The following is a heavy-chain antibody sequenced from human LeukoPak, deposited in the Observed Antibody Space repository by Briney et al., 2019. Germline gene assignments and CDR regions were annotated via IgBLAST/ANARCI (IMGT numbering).Heavy chain of an antibody. J-gene: IGHJ2*01. CDR3: ARARWYFDL. CDR1: GGSFSGYY. V-gene: IGHV4-34*01. CDR2: INHSGST. Sequence: SETLSLTCAVYGGSFSGYYWRWIRQPPGKGLDWIGEINHSGSTNYNPSLKSRVTIPVDTTKNQFSLKLSSVTVADTAVYYCARARWYFDLWGRGTLVTVSS.